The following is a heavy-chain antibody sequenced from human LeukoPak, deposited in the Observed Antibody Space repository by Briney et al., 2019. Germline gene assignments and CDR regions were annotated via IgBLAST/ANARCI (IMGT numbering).Heavy chain of an antibody. Sequence: GGSLRLSCAASGFTFSTYEMDWVRQAPGKGLEWVSYISSSSSTIYYADSVKGRFTISRDNAKNSLYLQMNTLRDEDTAVYYCARVHRAVAGPPGGMDVWGQGTTVTVSS. CDR3: ARVHRAVAGPPGGMDV. D-gene: IGHD6-19*01. CDR1: GFTFSTYE. J-gene: IGHJ6*02. V-gene: IGHV3-48*02. CDR2: ISSSSSTI.